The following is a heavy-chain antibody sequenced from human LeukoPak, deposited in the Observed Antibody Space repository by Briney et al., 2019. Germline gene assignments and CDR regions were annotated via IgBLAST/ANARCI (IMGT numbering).Heavy chain of an antibody. Sequence: GRSLRLSCAASGFTFSSYAIHWVGQAPGKGLEWVAIISYDGTNKYYADSVRGRFTISRDNSKNTLYLQMNSLRAEDTAVYYCARDFGWLSGFDNWGPGSLVTVSS. J-gene: IGHJ4*02. CDR3: ARDFGWLSGFDN. CDR1: GFTFSSYA. CDR2: ISYDGTNK. V-gene: IGHV3-30-3*01. D-gene: IGHD3-9*01.